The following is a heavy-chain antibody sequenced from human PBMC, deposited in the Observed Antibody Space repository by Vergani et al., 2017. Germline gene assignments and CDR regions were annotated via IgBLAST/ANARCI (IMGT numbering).Heavy chain of an antibody. Sequence: EVQLLESGGGLVQPGGSLRLSCAASGFTFRSYAMSWVRQAPGKGLEWVSAISGSGGSTYDADSVKGRFTISRDNAKNTLYLKMNSLRAADTAVSYCAKQIRRSSSPSGSDYWGQGTLVTVSS. V-gene: IGHV3-23*01. J-gene: IGHJ4*02. CDR2: ISGSGGST. CDR1: GFTFRSYA. D-gene: IGHD6-6*01. CDR3: AKQIRRSSSPSGSDY.